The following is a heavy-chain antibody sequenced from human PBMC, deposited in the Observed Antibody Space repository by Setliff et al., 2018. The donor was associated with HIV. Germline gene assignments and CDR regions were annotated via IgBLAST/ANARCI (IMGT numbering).Heavy chain of an antibody. V-gene: IGHV1-69*13. CDR3: AREYCSGGSCPHDAFDI. Sequence: SVKVSCKASGGTFSSYAISWVRQAPGQGLEWMGGIIPIFGTPKYAQKFQGRVTITADESTSTAYMELSSLTSEGTAVYYCAREYCSGGSCPHDAFDIWGQGTMVTVSS. CDR1: GGTFSSYA. D-gene: IGHD2-15*01. CDR2: IIPIFGTP. J-gene: IGHJ3*02.